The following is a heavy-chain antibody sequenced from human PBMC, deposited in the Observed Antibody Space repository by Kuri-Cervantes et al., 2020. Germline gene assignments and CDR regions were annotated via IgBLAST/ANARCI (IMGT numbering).Heavy chain of an antibody. CDR2: MNPNSGNT. CDR3: VRTSILCSGGSCYDD. D-gene: IGHD2-15*01. J-gene: IGHJ4*02. Sequence: ASVKVSCKASAGTFSSCTINWVRQATGQGLEWMGWMNPNSGNTGYAQKFQGRVTMTRNTSISTAYMELSSLRSEDTAVYYCVRTSILCSGGSCYDDWGQGTLVTVSS. V-gene: IGHV1-8*02. CDR1: AGTFSSCT.